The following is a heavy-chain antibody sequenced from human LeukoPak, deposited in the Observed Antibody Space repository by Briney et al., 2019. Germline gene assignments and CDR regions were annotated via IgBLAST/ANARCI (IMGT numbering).Heavy chain of an antibody. CDR3: ASGIVVVPAAHFDY. J-gene: IGHJ4*02. V-gene: IGHV3-23*01. D-gene: IGHD2-2*01. CDR1: GFTFSSYA. Sequence: PGGSLRLSCAASGFTFSSYAMSWVRQAPGKGLEWVSAISGSGGSTYYADSVKGRFTISRDNSKNTLYLQMNSLRAEDTAVYYCASGIVVVPAAHFDYWGQGTLVTVSS. CDR2: ISGSGGST.